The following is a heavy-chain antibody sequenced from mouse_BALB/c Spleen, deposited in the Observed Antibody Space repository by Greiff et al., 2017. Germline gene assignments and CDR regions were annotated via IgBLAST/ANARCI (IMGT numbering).Heavy chain of an antibody. J-gene: IGHJ2*01. CDR3: TRGYYCDD. CDR2: IYPSDSYT. Sequence: QVQLQQPGAELVRPGASVKLSCKASGYTFTSYWINWVKQRPGQGLEWIGNIYPSDSYTNYNQKFKDKATLTVDKSSSTAYMQLSSPTSEDSAVYYCTRGYYCDDWGQGTTLTVAA. V-gene: IGHV1-69*02. CDR1: GYTFTSYW.